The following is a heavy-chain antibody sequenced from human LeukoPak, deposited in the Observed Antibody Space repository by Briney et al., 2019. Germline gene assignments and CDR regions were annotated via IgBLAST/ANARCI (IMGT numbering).Heavy chain of an antibody. J-gene: IGHJ4*02. V-gene: IGHV3-15*01. Sequence: GGSLRLSCAASGFTFSNAWMSWVRQAPGKGQEWVGRIKSKTDGGTTDYAAPVKGRFTISRDDSKNTLYLQMNSLKTEDTAVYYCTTDSYYYGSGSYTRGQGTLVTVSS. CDR3: TTDSYYYGSGSYT. D-gene: IGHD3-10*01. CDR1: GFTFSNAW. CDR2: IKSKTDGGTT.